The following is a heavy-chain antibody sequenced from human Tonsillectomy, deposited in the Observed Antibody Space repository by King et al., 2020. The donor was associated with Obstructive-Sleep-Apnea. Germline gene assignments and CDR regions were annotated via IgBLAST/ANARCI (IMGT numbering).Heavy chain of an antibody. D-gene: IGHD2-15*01. CDR2: ISSSSSYI. J-gene: IGHJ4*02. CDR1: GFTFSSYS. Sequence: VQLVESGGGLVKPGGSLRLSCAASGFTFSSYSMNWVRQAPGKGLEWVSSISSSSSYIYYADSMKCRFTISRDNAKNSLYLQMNSLGAEDTAVYYCARDLYCSGGTCYTGLGYWGQGTLVTVSS. CDR3: ARDLYCSGGTCYTGLGY. V-gene: IGHV3-21*01.